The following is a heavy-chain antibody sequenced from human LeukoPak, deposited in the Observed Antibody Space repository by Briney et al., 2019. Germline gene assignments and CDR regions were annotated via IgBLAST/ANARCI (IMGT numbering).Heavy chain of an antibody. CDR3: ARDGRIYSSSWSWVY. CDR2: IYSGGST. D-gene: IGHD6-13*01. CDR1: GFTVSSNY. V-gene: IGHV3-53*01. J-gene: IGHJ4*02. Sequence: PGGSLRLSCAASGFTVSSNYMSWVRQAPGKGLEWVSVIYSGGSTYYADSVKGRFTISRDNSKNTLYLQMNSLRAEDTAVYYCARDGRIYSSSWSWVYWGQGTLVTVSS.